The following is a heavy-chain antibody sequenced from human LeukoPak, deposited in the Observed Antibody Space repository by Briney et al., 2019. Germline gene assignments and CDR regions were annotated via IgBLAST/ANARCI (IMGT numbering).Heavy chain of an antibody. D-gene: IGHD1-1*01. CDR3: ARVRGQLERRRAFDI. CDR2: IIPIFGTA. CDR1: GGTFSSYA. V-gene: IGHV1-69*01. J-gene: IGHJ3*02. Sequence: ASVKVSCKASGGTFSSYAISWVRQAPGQGLEWMGGIIPIFGTANYAQKFQGRVTITADGSTSTAYMELSSLRSEDTAVYYCARVRGQLERRRAFDIWGQGTMVTVSS.